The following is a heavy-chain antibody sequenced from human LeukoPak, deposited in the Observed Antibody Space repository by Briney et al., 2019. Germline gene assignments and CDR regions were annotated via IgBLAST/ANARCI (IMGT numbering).Heavy chain of an antibody. V-gene: IGHV3-7*01. D-gene: IGHD1-26*01. J-gene: IGHJ4*02. CDR3: ARGGGYSERFDY. Sequence: PGGSLRLSCAASGFTFSDSWMTWVRQAPGKGLELVATIKFDGTEKQYVASVRGRFTISRANAENSMFLRMESLSPEDTAVYYCARGGGYSERFDYWGQGTLVTVSS. CDR2: IKFDGTEK. CDR1: GFTFSDSW.